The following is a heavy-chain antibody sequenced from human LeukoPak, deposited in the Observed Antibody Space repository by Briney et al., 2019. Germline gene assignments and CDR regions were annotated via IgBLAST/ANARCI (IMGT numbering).Heavy chain of an antibody. D-gene: IGHD3-10*01. CDR3: ARHSHQVIRGAFDV. CDR2: IYYSGST. V-gene: IGHV4-39*01. Sequence: SETLSLTCTVSGGSISGSDYYWTWIRQPPGKGLDWIGSIYYSGSTFYNPSLKSRVTISVDTSKNQFSLNLISVTAADTALYYCARHSHQVIRGAFDVWGQGTMVTVSS. J-gene: IGHJ3*01. CDR1: GGSISGSDYY.